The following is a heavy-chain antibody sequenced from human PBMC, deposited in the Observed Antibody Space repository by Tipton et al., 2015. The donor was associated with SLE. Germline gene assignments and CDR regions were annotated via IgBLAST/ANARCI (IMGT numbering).Heavy chain of an antibody. CDR1: GGSISNSSFY. J-gene: IGHJ4*02. CDR2: MYYIGNT. Sequence: TLSLTCTVSGGSISNSSFYWGWIRQPPGKGLGGIGSMYYIGNTYDNPSPKSRVTISLDTSKNQLSLKLSSVTAADTAIYYCARHAGGLRRSFDDWGQGTLVSVSS. V-gene: IGHV4-39*07. CDR3: ARHAGGLRRSFDD. D-gene: IGHD5/OR15-5a*01.